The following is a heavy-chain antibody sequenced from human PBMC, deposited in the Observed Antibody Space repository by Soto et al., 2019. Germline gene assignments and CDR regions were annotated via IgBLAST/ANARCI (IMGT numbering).Heavy chain of an antibody. CDR3: ARREIQGPIDY. CDR2: IYYSGTT. D-gene: IGHD1-26*01. CDR1: GYSISSSNW. Sequence: QVQLQESGPGLVKPSDTLSLTCAVSGYSISSSNWWGWIRQPPGKGLEWIGYIYYSGTTYYNPSPERRVTTSVDTSKNQFSLKLTSVTAVDTAVYYCARREIQGPIDYWGQGTLVTVSS. V-gene: IGHV4-28*01. J-gene: IGHJ4*02.